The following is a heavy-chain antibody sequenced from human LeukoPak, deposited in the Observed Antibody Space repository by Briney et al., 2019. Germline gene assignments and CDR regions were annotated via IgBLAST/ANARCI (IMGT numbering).Heavy chain of an antibody. Sequence: ASVKVSCKASGYTFTSYGISWVRQAPGQGLEWMGGIIPIFGTANYAQKFQGRVTITADESTSTAYMELSSLRSEDTAVYYCARGRHIVVVTAISYYYYGMDVWGQGTTVTVSS. CDR3: ARGRHIVVVTAISYYYYGMDV. CDR1: GYTFTSYG. J-gene: IGHJ6*02. V-gene: IGHV1-69*13. D-gene: IGHD2-21*02. CDR2: IIPIFGTA.